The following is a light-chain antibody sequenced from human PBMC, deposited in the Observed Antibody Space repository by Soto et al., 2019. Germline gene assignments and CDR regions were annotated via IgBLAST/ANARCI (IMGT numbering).Light chain of an antibody. CDR1: SSNIGAGYD. V-gene: IGLV1-40*01. CDR3: QSYDSSLSGV. Sequence: QSVLTQPPSVSEAPGQRVTISCTGSSSNIGAGYDVHWYQQLPGTAPKLLIYGNSNRPSGVTDRFSGSKSGTSASLAITGLQAEDEADYYCQSYDSSLSGVFGTGTKLTAL. CDR2: GNS. J-gene: IGLJ1*01.